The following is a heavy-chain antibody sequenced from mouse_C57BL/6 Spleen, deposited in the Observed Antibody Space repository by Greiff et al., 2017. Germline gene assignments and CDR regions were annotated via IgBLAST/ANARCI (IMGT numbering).Heavy chain of an antibody. D-gene: IGHD2-1*01. Sequence: QVQLQQPGAELVKPGASVKMSCKASGYTFTSYWITWVKQRPGQGLEWIGDIYPGSGSTNYNEKFKSKATLTVDTSSSTAYMQLSSLTSEDSAVYCCARAGIYYGYVGVWGTGATVTVSS. CDR3: ARAGIYYGYVGV. CDR2: IYPGSGST. J-gene: IGHJ1*03. V-gene: IGHV1-55*01. CDR1: GYTFTSYW.